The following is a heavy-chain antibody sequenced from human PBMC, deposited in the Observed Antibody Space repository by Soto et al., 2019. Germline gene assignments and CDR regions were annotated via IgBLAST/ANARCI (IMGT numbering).Heavy chain of an antibody. CDR1: GGTFSSYA. CDR2: IIPIFGTA. Sequence: SVKVSCKASGGTFSSYAIRWVRQAPGQGLECMGGIIPIFGTANYAQKFQGRVTITADESTSTAYMELSSLRSEDTAVYYCARDSMITFGGVIPTEFRGYYYYGMDFWGQGTTVTVSS. D-gene: IGHD3-16*02. J-gene: IGHJ6*02. CDR3: ARDSMITFGGVIPTEFRGYYYYGMDF. V-gene: IGHV1-69*13.